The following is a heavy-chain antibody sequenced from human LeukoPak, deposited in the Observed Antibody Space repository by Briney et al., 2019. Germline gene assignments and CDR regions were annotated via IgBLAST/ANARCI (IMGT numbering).Heavy chain of an antibody. D-gene: IGHD3-22*01. CDR3: ARGSSRIYYYTTSAYSHAFDY. J-gene: IGHJ4*02. Sequence: SQTPSLTCAISGDSVSSNSAAWNWIRQSSSRGLEWLGRTYYRSKWYNDYAVSVKSRITINPDTSKNQFSLQLNSVTPEDTAVYYCARGSSRIYYYTTSAYSHAFDYWGQGTLVTVSS. V-gene: IGHV6-1*01. CDR1: GDSVSSNSAA. CDR2: TYYRSKWYN.